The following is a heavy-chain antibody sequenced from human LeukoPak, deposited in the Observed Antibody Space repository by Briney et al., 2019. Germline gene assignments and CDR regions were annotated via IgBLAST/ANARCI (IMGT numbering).Heavy chain of an antibody. V-gene: IGHV4-39*01. D-gene: IGHD3-10*01. CDR3: ARGLLWFGEGPGAFDI. CDR1: GGSISSSSYY. J-gene: IGHJ3*02. CDR2: IYYSGST. Sequence: PSETLSLTCTVSGGSISSSSYYWGWIRQPPGKGLEWIGSIYYSGSTYYNPSLKSRVTISADTSKNQFSLKLSSVTAADTAVYYCARGLLWFGEGPGAFDIWGQGTMITVSS.